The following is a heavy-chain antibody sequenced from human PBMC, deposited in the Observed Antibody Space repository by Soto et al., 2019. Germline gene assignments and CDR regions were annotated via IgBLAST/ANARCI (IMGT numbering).Heavy chain of an antibody. D-gene: IGHD3-10*01. CDR1: EVTFSRHG. Sequence: GGSLRLSCAASEVTFSRHGMHWVRQAPGKGLQWVGVIWSDGSNEVYADSVKGRFIISRDNSKNTLYLQMNSLRAEGTAVYYCARERTFGDNKHNYMDVWGTGITVTVSS. J-gene: IGHJ6*03. V-gene: IGHV3-33*01. CDR2: IWSDGSNE. CDR3: ARERTFGDNKHNYMDV.